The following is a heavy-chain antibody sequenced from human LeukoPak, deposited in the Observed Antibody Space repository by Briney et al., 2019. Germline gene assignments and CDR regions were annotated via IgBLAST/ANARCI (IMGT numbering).Heavy chain of an antibody. CDR2: IYHSGST. V-gene: IGHV4-30-2*01. D-gene: IGHD3-10*01. CDR3: ARSNMVRGVIWY. Sequence: SETLSLTCTVSGGSISSGGYYWSWIRQPPGKGLEWIGYIYHSGSTYYNPSLKSRVTISVDKSKNQFSLKLSSVTAADTAVYYCARSNMVRGVIWYWGQGTLVTVSS. J-gene: IGHJ4*02. CDR1: GGSISSGGYY.